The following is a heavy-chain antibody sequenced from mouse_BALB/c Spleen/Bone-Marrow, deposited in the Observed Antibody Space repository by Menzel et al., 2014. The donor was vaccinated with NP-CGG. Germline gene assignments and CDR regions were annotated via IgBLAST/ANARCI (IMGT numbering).Heavy chain of an antibody. V-gene: IGHV1S56*01. CDR1: GYTFTSYY. CDR3: ARGGYDGAWFAY. D-gene: IGHD2-14*01. J-gene: IGHJ3*01. Sequence: VQLQQSGPELVKPGPSVRISCKASGYTFTSYYIHWVKQRPGQGLEWIGWIYPGNVNTNYNEKFKGKATLTADKSSSTAYMQLSSLTSEGSAVYFCARGGYDGAWFAYWGQGTLVTVSA. CDR2: IYPGNVNT.